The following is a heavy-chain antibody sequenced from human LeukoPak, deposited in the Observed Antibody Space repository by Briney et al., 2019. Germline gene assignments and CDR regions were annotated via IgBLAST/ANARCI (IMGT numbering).Heavy chain of an antibody. D-gene: IGHD1-14*01. CDR3: ARGYEVGAFDI. Sequence: SQTLSLTCTASGGSISSGAYYWSWIRQPPGKGLEWIGYIYYSGSTYYNPSLKRRVTISVNTSKNQFSLKLSSVTAADTAVYYCARGYEVGAFDIWGQGTMVTVSS. CDR2: IYYSGST. CDR1: GGSISSGAYY. J-gene: IGHJ3*02. V-gene: IGHV4-30-4*08.